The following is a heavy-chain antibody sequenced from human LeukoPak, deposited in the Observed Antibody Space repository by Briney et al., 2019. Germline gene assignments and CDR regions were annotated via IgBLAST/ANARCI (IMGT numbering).Heavy chain of an antibody. CDR2: IYYSGST. V-gene: IGHV4-59*01. J-gene: IGHJ5*02. Sequence: SETLSLTCTVSGGSISNYYWSWIRQPPGKGLEWIGYIYYSGSTNYNPSLKSRVTISVDTSKNQFSLKLSSVTAADTAVYYCAREVIKDYSGYDSNWFDPWGQGTLVTVSS. CDR1: GGSISNYY. CDR3: AREVIKDYSGYDSNWFDP. D-gene: IGHD5-12*01.